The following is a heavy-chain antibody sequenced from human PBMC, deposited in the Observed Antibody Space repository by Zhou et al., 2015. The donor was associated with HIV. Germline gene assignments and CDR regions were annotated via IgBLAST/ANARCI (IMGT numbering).Heavy chain of an antibody. J-gene: IGHJ6*02. CDR1: GYTFTSYG. Sequence: QVQLVQSGAEVKKPGASVKVSCKASGYTFTSYGISWVRQAPGQGLEWMGWISAYNGNTNYAQKLQGRVTMTTDTSTSTAYMELRSLRSDDTAVYFCARGGTVTRGVIRKMPQFYYYYVMEVWGQGTTVTVSS. D-gene: IGHD3-10*01. CDR3: ARGGTVTRGVIRKMPQFYYYYVMEV. V-gene: IGHV1-18*01. CDR2: ISAYNGNT.